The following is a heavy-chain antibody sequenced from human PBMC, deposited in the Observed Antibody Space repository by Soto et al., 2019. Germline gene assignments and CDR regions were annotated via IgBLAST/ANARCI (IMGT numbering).Heavy chain of an antibody. V-gene: IGHV4-34*01. CDR3: ARDLGSGSYSPDY. J-gene: IGHJ4*02. CDR1: GGSFSGYS. Sequence: SETLSLTCAVYGGSFSGYSWTWIRQPPGTGLEWIGEINHSGSTNYNPSLKSRVTISRDNSKSTLYLHMNSLRVEGTAVYYCARDLGSGSYSPDYWGQGTLVTVPQ. CDR2: INHSGST. D-gene: IGHD3-10*01.